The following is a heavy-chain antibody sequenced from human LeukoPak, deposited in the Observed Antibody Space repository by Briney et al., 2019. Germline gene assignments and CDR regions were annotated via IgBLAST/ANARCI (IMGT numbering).Heavy chain of an antibody. V-gene: IGHV3-7*01. Sequence: PGGSMRLSCAAYGFTFSSYWMSWVRQAPGKGLEWVANIKQDGSEKYYVDSVKGRFTISRDNAKNSLYLQMNSLRAEDTAVYYCAREYQLLYSYYYYYYMDVWGKGTTVTVSS. J-gene: IGHJ6*03. D-gene: IGHD2-2*02. CDR1: GFTFSSYW. CDR3: AREYQLLYSYYYYYYMDV. CDR2: IKQDGSEK.